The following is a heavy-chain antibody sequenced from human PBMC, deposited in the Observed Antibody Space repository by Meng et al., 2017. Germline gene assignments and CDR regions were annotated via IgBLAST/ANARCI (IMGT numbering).Heavy chain of an antibody. CDR1: GLPFNNYW. CDR2: IIGDGSIT. D-gene: IGHD1-1*01. Sequence: VRLVESGGCLFQPGRSLGLLCAASGLPFNNYWMHWVRQVPGKGLVWVSRIIGDGSITNYADSVKGRFTISRDNAKTTLYLQMNSLRPEDTAVYYCLDEAPRSDYWGQGSLVTVSS. J-gene: IGHJ4*02. CDR3: LDEAPRSDY. V-gene: IGHV3-74*01.